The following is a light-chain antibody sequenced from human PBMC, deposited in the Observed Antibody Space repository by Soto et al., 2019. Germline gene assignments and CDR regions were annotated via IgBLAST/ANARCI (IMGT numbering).Light chain of an antibody. J-gene: IGKJ4*01. CDR2: AAS. Sequence: DIQMTQSPSSLSASVGDRVTITCRASQSISSYLNWYQQKPGKAPKLLIYAASSLQSGVPSRFSGSGSGTDFTLTISSLQPEDFATYYCQQSYSTPLLTFGGVTKVEIK. V-gene: IGKV1-39*01. CDR3: QQSYSTPLLT. CDR1: QSISSY.